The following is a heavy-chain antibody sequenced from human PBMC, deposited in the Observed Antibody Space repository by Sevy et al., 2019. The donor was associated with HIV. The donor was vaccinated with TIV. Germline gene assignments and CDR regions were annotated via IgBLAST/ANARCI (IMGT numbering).Heavy chain of an antibody. J-gene: IGHJ4*02. Sequence: GGSLRLSCAASGFIFSDYTLHWVRQAPGTGLEWVAVISYEGSCTYYADSVEGRFTISRDNSKNTQFLQMNNLRHEDTAVYYCERSQSSSWHYFDYWGQGTLVTVSS. D-gene: IGHD6-13*01. CDR2: ISYEGSCT. CDR1: GFIFSDYT. V-gene: IGHV3-30*04. CDR3: ERSQSSSWHYFDY.